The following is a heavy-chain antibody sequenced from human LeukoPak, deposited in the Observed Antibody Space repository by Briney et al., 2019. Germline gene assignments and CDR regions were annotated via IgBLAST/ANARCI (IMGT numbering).Heavy chain of an antibody. V-gene: IGHV3-73*01. CDR2: IRSKANSYAT. CDR1: GFTFSGSA. J-gene: IGHJ4*02. CDR3: TGTIFGVLVDY. D-gene: IGHD3-3*01. Sequence: GGSLRLSCAASGFTFSGSAMHWVPQASGKGLEWVGSIRSKANSYATAYAASVKGRFTISRDDSKNTAYLQMNSLKTEDTAVYYCTGTIFGVLVDYWGQGTVVTVSS.